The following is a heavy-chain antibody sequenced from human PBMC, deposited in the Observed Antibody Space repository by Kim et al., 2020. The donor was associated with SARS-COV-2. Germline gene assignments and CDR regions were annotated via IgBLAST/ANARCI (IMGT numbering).Heavy chain of an antibody. V-gene: IGHV4-34*01. Sequence: SLKSRVTISVDTSKNQFSLKLSSVTAADTAVYYCASGEFIAVAGRVAFDIWGQGTMFTVSS. D-gene: IGHD6-19*01. J-gene: IGHJ3*02. CDR3: ASGEFIAVAGRVAFDI.